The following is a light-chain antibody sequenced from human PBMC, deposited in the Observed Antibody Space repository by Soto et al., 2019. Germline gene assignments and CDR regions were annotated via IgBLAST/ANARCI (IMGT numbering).Light chain of an antibody. CDR2: DAS. V-gene: IGKV3-11*01. J-gene: IGKJ5*01. CDR1: QSVSST. CDR3: QQRNIWPPVT. Sequence: EIVMTRSPASRSGSTMRIGTVCVMASQSVSSTLAWYQQKPGQAPRLLIYDASNRATGIPARFSGSGSGTDFTLTISSVEPEHSAVYYCQQRNIWPPVTFGQGTRLEIK.